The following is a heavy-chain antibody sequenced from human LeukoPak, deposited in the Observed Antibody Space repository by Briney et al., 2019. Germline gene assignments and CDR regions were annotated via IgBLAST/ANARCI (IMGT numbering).Heavy chain of an antibody. D-gene: IGHD6-19*01. V-gene: IGHV3-30*02. CDR3: ATDRSNSWVDY. CDR1: GLTFRNYG. Sequence: GGSLRLSCAASGLTFRNYGMHWVRQAPGKGLEWVAFIWYDGSNKYYVDSVKGRFTISRDNSKNTLFLQMSSLRVDDTAVYYCATDRSNSWVDYWGLGTLVTVAS. CDR2: IWYDGSNK. J-gene: IGHJ4*02.